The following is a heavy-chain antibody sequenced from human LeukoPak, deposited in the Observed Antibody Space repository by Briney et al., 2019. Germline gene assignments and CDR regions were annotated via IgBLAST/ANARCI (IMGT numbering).Heavy chain of an antibody. CDR3: ARRGSSSVY. CDR1: GGSFSGYY. CDR2: INHSGST. Sequence: PSETLSLTCAAYGGSFSGYYWSWIRQPPGKGLEWIGEINHSGSTNYNPSLKSRVTISVDTSKNQFSLKLGSVTAADTAVYYCARRGSSSVYWGQGTLVTVSS. V-gene: IGHV4-34*01. J-gene: IGHJ4*02. D-gene: IGHD6-6*01.